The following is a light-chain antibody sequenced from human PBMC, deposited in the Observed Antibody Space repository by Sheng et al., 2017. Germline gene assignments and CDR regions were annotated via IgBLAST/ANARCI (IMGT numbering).Light chain of an antibody. J-gene: IGKJ2*01. Sequence: EIVLTQSPATLSLSPGERATLSCRASQSVSSYLAWYQQKPGQAPRLLIYDASNRATGIPARFSGSGSGTDFTLTISSLEPEDFAVYYCQQRSNWPWETFGQGDQAGDQT. CDR2: DAS. V-gene: IGKV3-11*01. CDR3: QQRSNWPWET. CDR1: QSVSSY.